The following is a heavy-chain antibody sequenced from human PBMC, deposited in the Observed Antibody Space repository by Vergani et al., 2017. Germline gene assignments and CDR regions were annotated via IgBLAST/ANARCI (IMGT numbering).Heavy chain of an antibody. CDR2: LRADSTGH. CDR1: GSHFDQYG. D-gene: IGHD6-13*01. V-gene: IGHV3-30*02. CDR3: AKDRKSTWYGFDY. J-gene: IGHJ4*02. Sequence: QVQLVESGGGVVQPGKSLRLSCAASGSHFDQYGMHWVRQAPGKGLEWLGYLRADSTGHQYKDSVKGRITISRDNSKNTMYLQMNSVRSDDTAIYYCAKDRKSTWYGFDYWGQGTLVTVSS.